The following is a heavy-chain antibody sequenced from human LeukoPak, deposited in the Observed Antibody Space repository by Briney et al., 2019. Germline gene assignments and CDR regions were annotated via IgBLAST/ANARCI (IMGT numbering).Heavy chain of an antibody. V-gene: IGHV1-2*02. D-gene: IGHD3-22*01. CDR1: GYTFTGYY. CDR3: ARDGSGYYLGGLEKIYYFDY. Sequence: GASVKVSCKASGYTFTGYYMHWVRQAPGQGLEWMGWINPNSGGTNYAQKFQGRVTMTRDMSTSTVYMELSSLRAEDTAVYYCARDGSGYYLGGLEKIYYFDYWGQGTLVTVSS. J-gene: IGHJ4*02. CDR2: INPNSGGT.